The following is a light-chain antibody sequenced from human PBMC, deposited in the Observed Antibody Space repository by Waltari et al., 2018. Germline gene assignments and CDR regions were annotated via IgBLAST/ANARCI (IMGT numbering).Light chain of an antibody. CDR2: DDN. Sequence: SYVLTQPPSVSVAPGQTARITCGGNSIESKMVHWYQRKPGQAPVLVVNDDNHRPSGIPGRFSGSNFGNTATLTISRVEAGYEADYLCQVWDSVTDPWVFGGGTKLTVL. CDR3: QVWDSVTDPWV. J-gene: IGLJ3*02. V-gene: IGLV3-21*02. CDR1: SIESKM.